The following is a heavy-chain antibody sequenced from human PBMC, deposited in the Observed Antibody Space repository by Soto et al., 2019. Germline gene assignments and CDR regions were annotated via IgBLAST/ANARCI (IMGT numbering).Heavy chain of an antibody. D-gene: IGHD6-13*01. V-gene: IGHV1-24*01. CDR1: GYSFTIYW. CDR3: ATAEGIAAADYGMDV. J-gene: IGHJ6*02. CDR2: FDPEDGET. Sequence: KLSGKVSGYSFTIYWINWVRHAPGKGLEWMGGFDPEDGETIYAQKFQGRVTMTEDTSTDTAYMELSSLRSEDTAVYYCATAEGIAAADYGMDVWGQGTTVTVSS.